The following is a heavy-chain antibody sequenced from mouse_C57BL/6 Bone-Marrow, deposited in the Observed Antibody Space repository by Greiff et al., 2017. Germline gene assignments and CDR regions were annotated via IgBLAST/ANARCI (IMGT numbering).Heavy chain of an antibody. Sequence: VQLQQSGAELVKPGASVKLSCKASGYTFTSYGISWVKQRTGQGLEWIGEIYPRSGNTYYNEKFKGKATLTADKSSSTAYMELRSLTSEDSAVYFCAREGNYYSYYAMDYWGQGTSVTVSS. D-gene: IGHD2-1*01. CDR2: IYPRSGNT. CDR1: GYTFTSYG. V-gene: IGHV1-81*01. J-gene: IGHJ4*01. CDR3: AREGNYYSYYAMDY.